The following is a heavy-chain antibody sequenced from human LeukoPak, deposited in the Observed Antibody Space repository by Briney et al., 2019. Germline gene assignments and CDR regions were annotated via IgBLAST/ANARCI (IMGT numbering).Heavy chain of an antibody. CDR2: INHSGST. J-gene: IGHJ3*02. CDR1: GGSFSGYY. Sequence: SETLSPTCAVYGGSFSGYYWSWIRQPPGKGLEWIGEINHSGSTNYNPSLKSRVTISVDTSKNQFSLKLSSVTAADTAVYYCARGYDSDAFDIWGQGTMVTVSS. CDR3: ARGYDSDAFDI. V-gene: IGHV4-34*01. D-gene: IGHD3-22*01.